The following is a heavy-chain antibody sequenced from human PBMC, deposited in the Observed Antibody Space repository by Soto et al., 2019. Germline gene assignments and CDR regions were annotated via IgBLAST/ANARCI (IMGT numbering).Heavy chain of an antibody. CDR3: AKDSQSVSVSAARVYGMDV. Sequence: EVQLLESGGGLVQRGGSLRLSCAASGFPFSSYVMSWVRQAPGKGLEWVSGISGGGSNTFYADSVKGRFTISRDNSKNTLYLQMNSLRAEDTAVYYCAKDSQSVSVSAARVYGMDVWGQGTTVTVSS. CDR1: GFPFSSYV. CDR2: ISGGGSNT. J-gene: IGHJ6*02. V-gene: IGHV3-23*01. D-gene: IGHD2-2*01.